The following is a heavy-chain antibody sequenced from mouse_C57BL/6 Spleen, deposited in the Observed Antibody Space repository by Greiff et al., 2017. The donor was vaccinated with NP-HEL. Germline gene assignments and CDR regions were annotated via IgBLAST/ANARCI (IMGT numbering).Heavy chain of an antibody. CDR1: GYTFTSYW. CDR3: AREEDYYGSRVYYYAMDY. Sequence: QVQLQQSGTELVKPGASVKLSCKASGYTFTSYWMHWVKQRPGQGLEWIGNINPSNGGTNYNEKFKSKATLTVDKSSSTAYMQLSSLTSEDSAVYYCAREEDYYGSRVYYYAMDYWGQGTSVTVSS. CDR2: INPSNGGT. J-gene: IGHJ4*01. V-gene: IGHV1-53*01. D-gene: IGHD1-1*01.